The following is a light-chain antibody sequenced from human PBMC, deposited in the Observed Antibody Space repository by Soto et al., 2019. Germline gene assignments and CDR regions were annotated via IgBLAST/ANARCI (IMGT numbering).Light chain of an antibody. CDR2: LAS. CDR3: QQYGTSPPT. J-gene: IGKJ1*01. Sequence: EIVMTQSPATPSVSPGEGATLSRRASQSVSSSYLAWYQQKPGQAPRLLIYLASSRATGIPDRFSGSGSGTDFTLTISRLEPEDFAVYNCQQYGTSPPTFGQGTKVDIK. CDR1: QSVSSSY. V-gene: IGKV3-20*01.